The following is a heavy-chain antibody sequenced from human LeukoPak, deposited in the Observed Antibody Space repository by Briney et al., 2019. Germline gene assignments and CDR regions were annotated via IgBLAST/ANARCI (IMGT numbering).Heavy chain of an antibody. CDR2: IIPIFGTA. V-gene: IGHV1-69*05. Sequence: ASVKVSCKASGGTFSSYAISWVRQAPGQGLEWMGRIIPIFGTANYAQKFQGRVTITTDESTSTAHMELSSLRSEDTAVYYCASVAATPYYYYYYMDVWGKGTTVTVSS. J-gene: IGHJ6*03. CDR3: ASVAATPYYYYYYMDV. D-gene: IGHD2-15*01. CDR1: GGTFSSYA.